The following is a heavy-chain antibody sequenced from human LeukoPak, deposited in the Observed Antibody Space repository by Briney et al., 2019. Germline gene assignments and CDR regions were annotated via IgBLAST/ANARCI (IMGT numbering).Heavy chain of an antibody. CDR1: GGTFSNYA. J-gene: IGHJ4*02. Sequence: SVKVSCKASGGTFSNYAISWVRQAPGQGLEWMGGIIPIFGTANYAQKFQGRVTITADESTSTAYMELSSLRSEDTAVYYCARAPNYYDSGGYYPYYFDYWGQGTLVTVSS. CDR2: IIPIFGTA. V-gene: IGHV1-69*13. CDR3: ARAPNYYDSGGYYPYYFDY. D-gene: IGHD3-22*01.